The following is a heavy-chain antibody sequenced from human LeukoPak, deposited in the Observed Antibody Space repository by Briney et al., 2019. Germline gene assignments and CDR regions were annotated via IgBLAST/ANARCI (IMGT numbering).Heavy chain of an antibody. Sequence: PGGSLRLSCAASGFTFSSYWMSWVRQAPGKGLEWVANIKQDGSEKYYVDSVKGRFTISRDNSKNTLYLQMNSLRAEDTAVYYCARERSKCSSTSCHAGLDYWGQGTLVTVSS. D-gene: IGHD2-2*01. CDR1: GFTFSSYW. V-gene: IGHV3-7*03. CDR2: IKQDGSEK. J-gene: IGHJ4*02. CDR3: ARERSKCSSTSCHAGLDY.